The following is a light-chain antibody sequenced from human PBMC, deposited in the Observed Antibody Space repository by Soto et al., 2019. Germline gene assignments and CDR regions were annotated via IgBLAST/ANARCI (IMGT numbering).Light chain of an antibody. V-gene: IGKV1-9*01. CDR2: AAS. CDR1: QAISSY. J-gene: IGKJ5*01. CDR3: QQLNSFPIT. Sequence: IQLTQCPSFHSACAGDRVYITCLSSQAISSYLAWYQQKPGRAPKLLIYAASTLQSGVPSRFSGSGSGTEFTLTITSLQPEDFATYYCQQLNSFPITFGQGTRLEIK.